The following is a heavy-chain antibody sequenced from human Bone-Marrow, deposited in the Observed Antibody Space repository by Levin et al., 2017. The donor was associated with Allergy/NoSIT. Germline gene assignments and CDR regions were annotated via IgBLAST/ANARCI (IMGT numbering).Heavy chain of an antibody. V-gene: IGHV3-7*01. CDR2: INKDGSEE. CDR1: GFTFSIHW. CDR3: ARGVSSAFDN. J-gene: IGHJ4*02. D-gene: IGHD6-6*01. Sequence: GESLKISCAASGFTFSIHWMNWVRQAPGKGLEWVANINKDGSEEYYVDSVKGRFTISRDNAQNSLYLQMNSLRVEDTALYYCARGVSSAFDNWGQGTLVTVSS.